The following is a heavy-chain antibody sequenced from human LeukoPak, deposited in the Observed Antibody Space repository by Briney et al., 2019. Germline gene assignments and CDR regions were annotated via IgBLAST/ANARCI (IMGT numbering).Heavy chain of an antibody. CDR1: GYTFTDYY. Sequence: ASVKISCKVSGYTFTDYYMHWVQQAPGKGLEWMGLVDPEDGETIYAEKSQGRVTITADTSTDTAYMELSSLRSEDTAVYYCATDRIVLSYSNYTSVDYWGQGTLVIVSS. J-gene: IGHJ4*02. D-gene: IGHD4-11*01. CDR3: ATDRIVLSYSNYTSVDY. CDR2: VDPEDGET. V-gene: IGHV1-69-2*01.